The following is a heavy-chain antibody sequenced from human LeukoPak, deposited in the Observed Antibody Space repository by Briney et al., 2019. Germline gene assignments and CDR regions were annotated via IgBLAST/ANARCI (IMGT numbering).Heavy chain of an antibody. J-gene: IGHJ6*02. V-gene: IGHV3-30*18. Sequence: GWSLRLSCAASGFTFSSYGMHWVRQAPGKGLEWVAVISYDGSNKYYADSVNGRFTISRDNSKNPLYLQMNSLRAEDTAVYYCAKEGGYYGMDVWGQGTTVTVSS. CDR1: GFTFSSYG. CDR2: ISYDGSNK. CDR3: AKEGGYYGMDV.